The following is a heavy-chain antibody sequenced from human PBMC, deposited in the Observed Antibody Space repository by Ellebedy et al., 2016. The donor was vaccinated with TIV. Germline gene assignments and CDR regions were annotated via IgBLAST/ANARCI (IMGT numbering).Heavy chain of an antibody. Sequence: MPSETLSLTCTVSGGSISSSSYYWGWIRQPPGKGLEWIGSIYYSGSTYYNPSLKSRVTISVDTSKNQFSLKLSSVTAADTAVYYCAGDEAATQDYGYWGQGTLVTVSS. CDR2: IYYSGST. J-gene: IGHJ4*02. CDR3: AGDEAATQDYGY. CDR1: GGSISSSSYY. V-gene: IGHV4-39*01. D-gene: IGHD6-25*01.